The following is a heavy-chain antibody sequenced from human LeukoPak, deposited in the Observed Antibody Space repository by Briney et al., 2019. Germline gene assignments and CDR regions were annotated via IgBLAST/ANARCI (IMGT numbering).Heavy chain of an antibody. CDR1: GFTFSDYA. CDR3: AKVEASDVWNSCDS. V-gene: IGHV3-23*01. D-gene: IGHD1-1*01. J-gene: IGHJ5*01. Sequence: GGSLRLSCTTSGFTFSDYAMTWVRQAPGKGLEWVSIITGSGLTTYYAESVKGRFTISRDNSKNTLYLQIPSLRAEDTAIYYCAKVEASDVWNSCDSWGQGTLVTVSS. CDR2: ITGSGLTT.